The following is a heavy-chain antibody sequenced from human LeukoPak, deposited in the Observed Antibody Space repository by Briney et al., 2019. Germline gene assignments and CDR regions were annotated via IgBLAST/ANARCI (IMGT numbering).Heavy chain of an antibody. V-gene: IGHV3-23*01. J-gene: IGHJ4*02. D-gene: IGHD6-19*01. CDR1: GFTFRSYA. Sequence: GGSLRLSCAGSGFTFRSYAMSWVRQAPGKGLEWVSAISGSGGSTYYADSVKGRFTISRDNSKNTLYLQMNSLRAEDTAVYYCAKDPEVAVATYYFDYWGQGTLVTVSS. CDR2: ISGSGGST. CDR3: AKDPEVAVATYYFDY.